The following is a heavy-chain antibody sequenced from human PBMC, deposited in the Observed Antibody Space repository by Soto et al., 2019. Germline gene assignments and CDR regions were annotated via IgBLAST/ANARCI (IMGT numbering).Heavy chain of an antibody. CDR1: EFTFSNYA. J-gene: IGHJ4*02. D-gene: IGHD6-13*01. Sequence: GGSLRLSCAASEFTFSNYAMNWVRQAPGKGLEWVSTISGGGDTTYYASSVKGRFTISRDNSKDTLYLQMNGLRAEDTALYYCAKRGSSSWSNFDSWGRGTLVTVSS. CDR2: ISGGGDTT. V-gene: IGHV3-23*01. CDR3: AKRGSSSWSNFDS.